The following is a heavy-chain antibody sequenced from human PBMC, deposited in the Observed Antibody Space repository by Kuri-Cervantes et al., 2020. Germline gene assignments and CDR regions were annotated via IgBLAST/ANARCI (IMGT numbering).Heavy chain of an antibody. CDR2: ISSSSSTI. V-gene: IGHV3-48*01. Sequence: ETLSLTCAASGFTFSSYSMNWVRQAPGKGLEWVSYISSSSSTIYYADSVKGRFTISRDNSKNTLYLQMNSLRAEDTAVYYCARDRGVYCSGGSCSVPGGYWGQGTLVTVSS. D-gene: IGHD2-15*01. J-gene: IGHJ4*02. CDR3: ARDRGVYCSGGSCSVPGGY. CDR1: GFTFSSYS.